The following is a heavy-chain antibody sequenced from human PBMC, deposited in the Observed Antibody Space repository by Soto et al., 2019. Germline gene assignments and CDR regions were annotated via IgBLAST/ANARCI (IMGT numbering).Heavy chain of an antibody. Sequence: EVQLLESGGGLVQPGGSLRLSCAASGFTFSSYAMSWVRQAPGKGLEWVSAISGSGGSTYYADSVKGRFTISRDNSKNTLYMQMNSLRAEDTAVYYCAKGAHAARYDYVWGSYPDFWGQGTMVTVSS. CDR3: AKGAHAARYDYVWGSYPDF. CDR2: ISGSGGST. D-gene: IGHD3-16*01. V-gene: IGHV3-23*01. CDR1: GFTFSSYA. J-gene: IGHJ4*02.